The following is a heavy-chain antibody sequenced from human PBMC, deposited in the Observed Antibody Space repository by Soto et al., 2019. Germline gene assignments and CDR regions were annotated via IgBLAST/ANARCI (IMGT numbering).Heavy chain of an antibody. Sequence: QVQLVESGGGVVQPGRSLRLSCAASGFTFSSYGMHWVRQAPGKGLEWVAVIWYDGSNKYYADSVKGRFTISRDNSKNTLYLQLNILSAEDTAVYYCARGLQQRYYYYGMDVWGQGTTVTVSS. J-gene: IGHJ6*02. CDR1: GFTFSSYG. CDR2: IWYDGSNK. V-gene: IGHV3-33*01. CDR3: ARGLQQRYYYYGMDV. D-gene: IGHD6-13*01.